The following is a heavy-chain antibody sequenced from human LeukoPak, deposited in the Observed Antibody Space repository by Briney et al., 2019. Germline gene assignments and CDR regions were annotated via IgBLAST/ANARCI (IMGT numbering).Heavy chain of an antibody. V-gene: IGHV1-69*01. CDR3: ARDPRGGSSVPI. CDR1: GGTFSSYA. CDR2: IIPIFGTA. D-gene: IGHD6-6*01. J-gene: IGHJ3*02. Sequence: SVKVSCKASGGTFSSYAISWVRQAPGQGLEWMGGIIPIFGTANYAQKFQGRVTITADESTSTAYMELSSLRSEDTAVYYCARDPRGGSSVPIWGQGTMVTVSS.